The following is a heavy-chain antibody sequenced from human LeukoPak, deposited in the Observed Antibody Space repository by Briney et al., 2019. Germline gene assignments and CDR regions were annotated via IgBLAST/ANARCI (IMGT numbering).Heavy chain of an antibody. CDR3: ITPLPYSAQ. D-gene: IGHD2-21*01. CDR2: IKPKTDGETT. J-gene: IGHJ4*02. V-gene: IGHV3-15*07. CDR1: AFIFSGHW. Sequence: GGSLRLSCEGSAFIFSGHWMNWVRQAPGKGLEWVGRIKPKTDGETTEYAAPVKDRFSISRDDSKSMMYLQMNSLKTEDTAVYYCITPLPYSAQGGQGTLVTVSS.